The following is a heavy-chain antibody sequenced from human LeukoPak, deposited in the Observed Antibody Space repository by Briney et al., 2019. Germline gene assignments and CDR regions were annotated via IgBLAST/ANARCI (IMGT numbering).Heavy chain of an antibody. CDR2: ISYDGRDI. CDR3: AKDLALPNLNYNYYALDV. J-gene: IGHJ6*02. CDR1: GLTFSRSG. V-gene: IGHV3-30*18. Sequence: GGSLRLSCAASGLTFSRSGFHWVRQAPGKGLEWVAVISYDGRDIQYADSVKGRFTISRDDAQNTVVLQMNSLTAEHTALYYCAKDLALPNLNYNYYALDVWGQGTTVTVSS.